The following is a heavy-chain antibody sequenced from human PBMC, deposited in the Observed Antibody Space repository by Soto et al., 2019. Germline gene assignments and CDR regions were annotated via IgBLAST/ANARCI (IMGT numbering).Heavy chain of an antibody. J-gene: IGHJ6*02. CDR3: ARDLRYFDWPAAYGMDV. V-gene: IGHV3-48*02. D-gene: IGHD3-9*01. CDR2: ISSSSTI. Sequence: GGSLRLSCAASGFTFSSYSMNWVRQAPGKGLEWVSYISSSSTIYYADSVKGRFTISRDNAKNSLYLQMNSLRDEDTAVYYCARDLRYFDWPAAYGMDVWGQGTKVTVSS. CDR1: GFTFSSYS.